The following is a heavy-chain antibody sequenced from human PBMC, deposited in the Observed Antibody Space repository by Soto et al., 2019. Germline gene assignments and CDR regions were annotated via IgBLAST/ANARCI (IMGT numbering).Heavy chain of an antibody. CDR3: ARVFSTSTWNFYYAMDV. V-gene: IGHV4-59*01. J-gene: IGHJ6*02. CDR2: VYYSGST. CDR1: GDSISSDY. D-gene: IGHD2-2*01. Sequence: SETLSLTCTASGDSISSDYWSWIRQPPGKGLEWIGYVYYSGSTNYNPSLESRVTISVDTSKNQFYLKVSSVTAADTAVYYCARVFSTSTWNFYYAMDVWGQGTTVTVSS.